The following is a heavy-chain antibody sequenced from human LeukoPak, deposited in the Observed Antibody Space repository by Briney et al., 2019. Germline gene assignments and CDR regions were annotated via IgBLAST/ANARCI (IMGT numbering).Heavy chain of an antibody. V-gene: IGHV3-15*01. CDR2: IKSKASGGTI. D-gene: IGHD1-26*01. J-gene: IGHJ4*02. Sequence: GGSLRLSCAPSGFTFKNAWMNWVRQAPGKGPEWVGRIKSKASGGTIDYAAPVKGRFTISRDDSNNVLYPQMNSLKTEDTGVYYCTKDRPYSGSRNFDYWGQGTLVTVSS. CDR3: TKDRPYSGSRNFDY. CDR1: GFTFKNAW.